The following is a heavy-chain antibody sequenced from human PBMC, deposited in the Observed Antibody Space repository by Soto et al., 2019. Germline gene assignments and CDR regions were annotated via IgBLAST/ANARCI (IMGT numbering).Heavy chain of an antibody. Sequence: SETLSLTCSVYGWYCSGDYWRWIRQPPGKGLEWIGEINHSGSTNYNPSLKGRVTISVDTSKTQFSLKLSSVTAADTAVYYCARGSPPTMVRGVILRWFDPWGQGTLVTVSS. J-gene: IGHJ5*02. CDR2: INHSGST. D-gene: IGHD3-10*01. CDR1: GWYCSGDY. CDR3: ARGSPPTMVRGVILRWFDP. V-gene: IGHV4-34*01.